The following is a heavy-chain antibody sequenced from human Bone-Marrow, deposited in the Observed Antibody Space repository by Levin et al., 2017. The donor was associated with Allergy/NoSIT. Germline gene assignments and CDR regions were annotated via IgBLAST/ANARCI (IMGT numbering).Heavy chain of an antibody. CDR3: AKVGSGWFRNKLDS. V-gene: IGHV3-23*01. J-gene: IGHJ4*02. Sequence: SCAASGFTFRTYAMSWVRQAPGKGLEWLSGISGSGAGTFYVDSVKGRFNIPKDNSKNMVYLQLNSLRVEDTAVYYCAKVGSGWFRNKLDSWGQGTLVTVSS. CDR2: ISGSGAGT. CDR1: GFTFRTYA. D-gene: IGHD6-19*01.